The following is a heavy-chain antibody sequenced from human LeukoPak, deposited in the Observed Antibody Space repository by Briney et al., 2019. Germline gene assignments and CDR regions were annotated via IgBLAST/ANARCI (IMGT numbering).Heavy chain of an antibody. D-gene: IGHD6-19*01. CDR3: ARDSAGNSGWLILDY. V-gene: IGHV1-46*01. CDR2: INPSGGSA. CDR1: VYTFTSYY. J-gene: IGHJ4*02. Sequence: ASVKVSCKASVYTFTSYYMHWVRQAPGQGLEWMGVINPSGGSASFTQKFQGRVTMTRDMSTSTVYMELSSLRSEDTAVYYCARDSAGNSGWLILDYWGQGTLVTVSS.